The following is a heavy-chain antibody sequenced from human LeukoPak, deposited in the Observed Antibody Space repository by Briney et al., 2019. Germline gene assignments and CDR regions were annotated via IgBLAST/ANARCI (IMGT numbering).Heavy chain of an antibody. CDR2: IYYSGTT. CDR1: GGSFSSSNYC. CDR3: VRIYSSHDAFDI. Sequence: PSETLSLTCTVSGGSFSSSNYCWGWIRQPPGKGPEWIGNIYYSGTTYYNPSLKSRVTMSVDTSKNQFSLNLSSVTAADTAVYYCVRIYSSHDAFDIWGQGTMVTVSS. V-gene: IGHV4-39*07. J-gene: IGHJ3*02. D-gene: IGHD6-13*01.